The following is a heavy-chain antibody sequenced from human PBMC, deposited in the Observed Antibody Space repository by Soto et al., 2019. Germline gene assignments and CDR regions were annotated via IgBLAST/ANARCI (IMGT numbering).Heavy chain of an antibody. CDR3: ATTTVGYCSGGSCYSDYYYGMDV. Sequence: GGSMRLPCGASGFTFSGYGRHWVRQAPGKGLEWVAVIWYDGSNKYYADSVKGRFTISRDNSKNTLYLQMNSLRAEDTAVYYCATTTVGYCSGGSCYSDYYYGMDVWGQGTTVTVSS. CDR1: GFTFSGYG. CDR2: IWYDGSNK. J-gene: IGHJ6*02. D-gene: IGHD2-15*01. V-gene: IGHV3-33*01.